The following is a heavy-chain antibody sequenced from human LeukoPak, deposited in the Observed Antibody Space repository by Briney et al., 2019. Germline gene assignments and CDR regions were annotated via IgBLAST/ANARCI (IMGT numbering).Heavy chain of an antibody. CDR3: ARGMLS. J-gene: IGHJ5*02. CDR1: GFTFSSYS. Sequence: GGSLRLSCAASGFTFSSYSMNWVRQAPGKGLVWVSHINGDGSTTGYADSVKDRFTISRDNSKNTLYLQMNSLRVEDTAVYYCARGMLSWGQGTLVSVSS. V-gene: IGHV3-74*01. D-gene: IGHD2-8*01. CDR2: INGDGSTT.